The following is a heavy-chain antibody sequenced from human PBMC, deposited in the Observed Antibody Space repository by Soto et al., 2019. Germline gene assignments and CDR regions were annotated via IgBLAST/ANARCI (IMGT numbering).Heavy chain of an antibody. Sequence: EASVKVSCKASGGTFSSYAISWVRQAPGQGLEWMGGIIPIFGTANYAQKFQGRVTITADESTSTAYMELSSLRSEDTAVYYCARGRSSTSWAFRHYYYYYGMDVWGQGTTVTV. D-gene: IGHD2-2*01. CDR2: IIPIFGTA. CDR3: ARGRSSTSWAFRHYYYYYGMDV. CDR1: GGTFSSYA. V-gene: IGHV1-69*13. J-gene: IGHJ6*02.